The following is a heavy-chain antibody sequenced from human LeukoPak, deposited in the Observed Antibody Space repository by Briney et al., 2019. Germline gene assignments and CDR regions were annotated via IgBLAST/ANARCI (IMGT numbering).Heavy chain of an antibody. J-gene: IGHJ4*02. CDR2: IYTSGST. CDR1: GGSISSGSYY. CDR3: ARRKGRGYSYGGIDY. D-gene: IGHD5-18*01. V-gene: IGHV4-61*02. Sequence: PPETLSLTCTVSGGSISSGSYYWSWIRQPAGKGLEWIGRIYTSGSTNYNPSLKSRVTISVDTSKNQFSLKLSSVTAADTAVYYCARRKGRGYSYGGIDYWGQGTLVTVSS.